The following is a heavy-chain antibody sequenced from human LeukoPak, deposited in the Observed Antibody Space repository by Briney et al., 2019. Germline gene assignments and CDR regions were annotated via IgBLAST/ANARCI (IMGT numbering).Heavy chain of an antibody. CDR1: GLTLDDYA. CDR3: AKVSGDYFDY. CDR2: ISYDGSNK. D-gene: IGHD1-26*01. V-gene: IGHV3-30-3*01. Sequence: GGSLRLSCAASGLTLDDYAMHWVRQAPGKGLEWVAVISYDGSNKYSADSVKGRFTISRDNSKNTLYLQMNSLRAEDTAVYYCAKVSGDYFDYWGQGTLVTVSS. J-gene: IGHJ4*02.